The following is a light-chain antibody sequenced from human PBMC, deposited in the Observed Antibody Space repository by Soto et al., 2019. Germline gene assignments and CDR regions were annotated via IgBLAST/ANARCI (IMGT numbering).Light chain of an antibody. J-gene: IGKJ2*02. V-gene: IGKV3-20*01. CDR2: DAS. CDR3: QQYGNLWT. CDR1: QSVYSRY. Sequence: EIVLTQSPGPLSLSPGERATLSCRASQSVYSRYLAWYQQKSGQAPRLLIYDASSRATGIPDRFSGSGSGTDFTLTISRLEPEEFAVYYCQQYGNLWTFGQGTKLE.